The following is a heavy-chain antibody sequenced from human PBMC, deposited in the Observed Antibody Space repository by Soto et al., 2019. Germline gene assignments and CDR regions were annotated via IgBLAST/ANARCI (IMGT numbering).Heavy chain of an antibody. V-gene: IGHV4-39*01. CDR2: IYYSGTT. J-gene: IGHJ4*02. D-gene: IGHD2-21*02. CDR1: GGSISSINYY. CDR3: ATLVVPASPHTDFHX. Sequence: SETLSLTCTVSGGSISSINYYWGWVRQPPGKGLDWIGNIYYSGTTYYNPSLKSRVTISVDTSKNQFSLKLNSVTAAVTAVYYCATLVVPASPHTDFHXWGPGTLLTVSX.